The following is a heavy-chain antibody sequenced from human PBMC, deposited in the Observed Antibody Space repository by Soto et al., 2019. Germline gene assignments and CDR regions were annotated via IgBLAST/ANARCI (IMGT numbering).Heavy chain of an antibody. Sequence: QVQLVQSGAEVKEPGASVKVSCKTSNYTFTNYGVSWVRQAPGQGLEWMGWISAYNGKTISAQKFQGRLTMTTDTSTSTAYMELRSIRYDDTAVYYCARVYRWEPGDCCGQGTLVTVSS. CDR3: ARVYRWEPGDC. J-gene: IGHJ4*02. V-gene: IGHV1-18*01. D-gene: IGHD1-26*01. CDR1: NYTFTNYG. CDR2: ISAYNGKT.